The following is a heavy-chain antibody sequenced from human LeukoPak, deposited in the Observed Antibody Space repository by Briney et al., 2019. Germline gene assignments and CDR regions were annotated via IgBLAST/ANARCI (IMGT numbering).Heavy chain of an antibody. D-gene: IGHD3-22*01. CDR2: ISGNGGVT. Sequence: PGGSLRLSCAASGFTFSIYAMSWVRQGPGKGLECVSTISGNGGVTYYADSVKGRFTISRDNSKTTLNLQMNSLRAEDTAVYYCATAHYYDTSAYSDYWGQGTLVTVSS. V-gene: IGHV3-23*01. CDR1: GFTFSIYA. CDR3: ATAHYYDTSAYSDY. J-gene: IGHJ4*02.